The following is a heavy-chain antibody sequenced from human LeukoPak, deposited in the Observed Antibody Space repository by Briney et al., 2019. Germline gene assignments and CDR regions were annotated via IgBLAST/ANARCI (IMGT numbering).Heavy chain of an antibody. D-gene: IGHD3-10*01. CDR1: GFTFNSYS. CDR3: ACFYGSGSNKEGWDFDY. J-gene: IGHJ4*02. CDR2: ISSISRFI. Sequence: GGSLRLSCPASGFTFNSYSMNWFRQPAGKGLDWVSSISSISRFIYYADSVKGRFTISRDNAKISLYLQMTSLRAEDTAVYYCACFYGSGSNKEGWDFDYWGQGTLVSVSS. V-gene: IGHV3-21*01.